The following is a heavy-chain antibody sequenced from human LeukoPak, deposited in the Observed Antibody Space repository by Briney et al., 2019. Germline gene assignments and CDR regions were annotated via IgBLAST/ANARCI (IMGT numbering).Heavy chain of an antibody. CDR2: ISSSSSTI. CDR1: GFTFSSYS. V-gene: IGHV3-48*01. D-gene: IGHD4-23*01. Sequence: GGSLRLSCAASGFTFSSYSMNWVRQAPGKGLEWVSYISSSSSTIYYADSVKGRFTISRDNSKNTLYLQMNSLRAEDTAVYYCAKGRSVVTYYFDYWGQGTLVTVSS. CDR3: AKGRSVVTYYFDY. J-gene: IGHJ4*02.